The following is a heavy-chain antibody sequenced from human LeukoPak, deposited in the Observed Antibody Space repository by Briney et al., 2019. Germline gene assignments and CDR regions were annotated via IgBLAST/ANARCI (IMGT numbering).Heavy chain of an antibody. CDR3: AKGAYDYIEIAYFDY. J-gene: IGHJ4*02. CDR2: IIGSSGST. Sequence: GGSLRLSCVASGFSFNNYAMNWVRQAPGKGLEWVSLIIGSSGSTFYADSVKGRFTISRDKSKNMLYLQMNSLRAEDTAVYYCAKGAYDYIEIAYFDYWGQGSLVTVSS. V-gene: IGHV3-23*01. CDR1: GFSFNNYA. D-gene: IGHD5-12*01.